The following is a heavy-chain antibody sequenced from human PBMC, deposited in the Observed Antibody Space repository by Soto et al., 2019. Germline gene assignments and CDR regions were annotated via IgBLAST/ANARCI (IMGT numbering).Heavy chain of an antibody. Sequence: QVQLVESGGGVVQPGRSLRLSCVASGFSFRAHGMHWVRQAPGKGLEWVAVISYDGSYSYYADSVKGRFSISRDNWNNALYLQMSSLRPEDTAVYFCAKDHRHGGTRVDYWGQGTLVTVSS. CDR2: ISYDGSYS. V-gene: IGHV3-30*18. CDR3: AKDHRHGGTRVDY. CDR1: GFSFRAHG. J-gene: IGHJ4*02. D-gene: IGHD2-15*01.